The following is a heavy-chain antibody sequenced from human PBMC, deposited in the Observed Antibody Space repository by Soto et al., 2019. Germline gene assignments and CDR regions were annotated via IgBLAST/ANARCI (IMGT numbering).Heavy chain of an antibody. CDR2: IIPIFGTA. Sequence: QVQLVQSGAEVKKPGSSVKVSCKASGGTFSSYAISWVRQAPGQGLEWMGGIIPIFGTANYAQKFQGRVTITADESTSTAYMELSSLRYEDTAVYYCARDGYGGNPSWWYFDLWGRGPLVTVSS. V-gene: IGHV1-69*01. CDR1: GGTFSSYA. J-gene: IGHJ2*01. D-gene: IGHD2-15*01. CDR3: ARDGYGGNPSWWYFDL.